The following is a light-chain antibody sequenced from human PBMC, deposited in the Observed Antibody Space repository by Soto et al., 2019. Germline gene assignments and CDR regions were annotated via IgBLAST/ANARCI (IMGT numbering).Light chain of an antibody. CDR1: SSDVGGYNY. V-gene: IGLV2-14*01. CDR2: GVS. J-gene: IGLJ1*01. CDR3: SSYSSSATLYV. Sequence: QPVLTQPASVSGSPGQSITISCTGTSSDVGGYNYVSWYQHHPGKAPKLMIFGVSNRPSGVSNRFSGSKSGNTASLTISGLKAEDEADYYCSSYSSSATLYVFATGTKVTVL.